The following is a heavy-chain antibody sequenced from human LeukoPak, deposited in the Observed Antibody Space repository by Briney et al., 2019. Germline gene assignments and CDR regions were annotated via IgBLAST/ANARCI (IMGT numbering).Heavy chain of an antibody. V-gene: IGHV1-46*01. D-gene: IGHD4-23*01. CDR2: INPNVSST. Sequence: ASVKVSCKASGYTFTSYYMHWVRQAPGQGLEWMGIINPNVSSTFYAQKFQGRVTMTRDTSTSTFYMELSSLKSEDTAMYYCAREDYGGNVGVADYWGQGTRVTVSS. CDR3: AREDYGGNVGVADY. J-gene: IGHJ4*02. CDR1: GYTFTSYY.